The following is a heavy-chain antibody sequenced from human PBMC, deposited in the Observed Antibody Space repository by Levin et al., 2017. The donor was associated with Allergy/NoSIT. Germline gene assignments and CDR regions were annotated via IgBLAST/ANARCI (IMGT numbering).Heavy chain of an antibody. CDR1: GFTFTNAW. CDR2: IKSKTDGGTI. V-gene: IGHV3-15*01. Sequence: GGSLRLSCAVSGFTFTNAWMSWVRQAPGKGLEWVGRIKSKTDGGTIDYAAPVKGRFSLSRDDSRDTLYLQMNSLKTEDTALYYCTSSGYQGLVYWGQGTLVTVSS. CDR3: TSSGYQGLVY. D-gene: IGHD3-22*01. J-gene: IGHJ4*02.